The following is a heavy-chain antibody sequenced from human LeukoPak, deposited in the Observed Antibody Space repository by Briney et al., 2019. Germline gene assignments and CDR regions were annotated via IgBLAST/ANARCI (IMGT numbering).Heavy chain of an antibody. CDR2: ISAYNGNT. J-gene: IGHJ5*02. Sequence: GASVKVSCKASGYTFTSYGISWVRQAPGQGLEWMGWISAYNGNTNYAQKLQGRVTMTTDTSTSTAYMELRSLRSDDTAVYYCARGSPITMVRGVRLYWFDPWGQGTLVIVSS. CDR3: ARGSPITMVRGVRLYWFDP. V-gene: IGHV1-18*01. D-gene: IGHD3-10*01. CDR1: GYTFTSYG.